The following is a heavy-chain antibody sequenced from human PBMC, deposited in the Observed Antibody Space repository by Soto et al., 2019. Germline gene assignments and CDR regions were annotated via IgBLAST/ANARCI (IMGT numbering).Heavy chain of an antibody. CDR1: GGSVSSGSYY. V-gene: IGHV4-61*01. CDR2: IYYSGST. D-gene: IGHD3-22*01. Sequence: PSETLSLTCTVSGGSVSSGSYYWSWIRQPPGKGLEWIGYIYYSGSTYYNPSLKSRVTISVDTSKNQFSLKLSSVTAADTAVYYCASGGSGYYSFDYWGQGTLVAVSS. CDR3: ASGGSGYYSFDY. J-gene: IGHJ4*02.